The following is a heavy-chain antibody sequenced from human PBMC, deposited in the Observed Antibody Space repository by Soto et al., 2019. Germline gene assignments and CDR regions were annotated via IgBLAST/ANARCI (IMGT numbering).Heavy chain of an antibody. J-gene: IGHJ3*02. CDR3: ARDTDGYNLDAFDI. V-gene: IGHV1-69*13. CDR1: GGAFRSYA. Sequence: SLKVSCKGSGGAFRSYAISWVRQAPGQGLEWMGGIIPIFGTANYAQKFQGRVTITADESTSTAYMELSSLRSEDTAVYYCARDTDGYNLDAFDIWGQGTMVTVSS. CDR2: IIPIFGTA. D-gene: IGHD5-12*01.